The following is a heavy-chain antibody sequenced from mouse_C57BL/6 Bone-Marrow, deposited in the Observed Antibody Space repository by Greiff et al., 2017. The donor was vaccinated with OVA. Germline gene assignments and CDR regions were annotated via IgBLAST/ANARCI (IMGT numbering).Heavy chain of an antibody. J-gene: IGHJ4*01. CDR3: ARPHYDYDGAYAMDY. V-gene: IGHV1-12*01. CDR2: IYPGNGDT. D-gene: IGHD2-4*01. Sequence: QVQLKESGAELVRPGASVKMSCKASGYTFTSYNMHWVKQTPRQGLEWIGAIYPGNGDTSYNQKFKGKATLTVDKSSSTAYMQLSSLTSEDSAVYFCARPHYDYDGAYAMDYWGQGTSVTVSS. CDR1: GYTFTSYN.